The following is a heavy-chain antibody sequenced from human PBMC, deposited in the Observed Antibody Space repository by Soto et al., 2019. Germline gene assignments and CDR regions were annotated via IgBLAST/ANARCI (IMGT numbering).Heavy chain of an antibody. CDR3: ARTRCGDDYINWFDP. V-gene: IGHV2-70*01. CDR1: GYSLSSTGMC. D-gene: IGHD5-12*01. Sequence: SCPTLVNPTQTLPLTCTFSGYSLSSTGMCVSWIRQPPGKAQEWLALIDWDDNKYYTTSLKTRLTISKDTSKNQVVLTMSNMDPVETATYYCARTRCGDDYINWFDPWGQGTMVTVSS. CDR2: IDWDDNK. J-gene: IGHJ5*02.